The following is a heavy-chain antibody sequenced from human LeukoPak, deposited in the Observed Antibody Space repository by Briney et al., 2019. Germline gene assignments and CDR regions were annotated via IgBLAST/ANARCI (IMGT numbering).Heavy chain of an antibody. Sequence: GGSLRLSCAASGFTFSSYGMHWVRQAPGKGLEWVAFIRYDGSNKYYADSVKGRFTISRDNSKNTLYLQMNSLRAEDTAVYYCAKEVQRITMVRGVIGTLIDYWGQGTLVTVSS. J-gene: IGHJ4*02. CDR1: GFTFSSYG. D-gene: IGHD3-10*01. CDR2: IRYDGSNK. CDR3: AKEVQRITMVRGVIGTLIDY. V-gene: IGHV3-30*02.